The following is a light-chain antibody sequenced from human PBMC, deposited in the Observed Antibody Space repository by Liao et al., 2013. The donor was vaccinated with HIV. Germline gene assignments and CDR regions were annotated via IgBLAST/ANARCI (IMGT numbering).Light chain of an antibody. CDR2: YNS. V-gene: IGLV3-21*04. CDR1: DIGGKS. CDR3: QVWDSSSDHPV. J-gene: IGLJ2*01. Sequence: SYELTQPPSLSVAPGETARVTCGGNDIGGKSVHWYQQQPGQAPVLVISYNSDRPSGIPERFSGSNSGNTATLTISRVEAGDEADYYCQVWDSSSDHPVFGGGTKLTVL.